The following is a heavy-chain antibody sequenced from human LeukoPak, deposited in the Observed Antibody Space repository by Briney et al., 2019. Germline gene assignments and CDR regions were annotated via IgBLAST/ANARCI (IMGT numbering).Heavy chain of an antibody. CDR3: ARGQHYYENNYPFFDF. V-gene: IGHV4-39*07. J-gene: IGHJ4*02. Sequence: SETLSLTCTVSGGSISTNIYYWGWIRQPPGKGLEWIATIYYTDSNYYNPYLKSRVTISVDTSKNQFSLKLSSVTAADTAVYYCARGQHYYENNYPFFDFWGQGTLVTVSS. D-gene: IGHD3-22*01. CDR2: IYYTDSN. CDR1: GGSISTNIYY.